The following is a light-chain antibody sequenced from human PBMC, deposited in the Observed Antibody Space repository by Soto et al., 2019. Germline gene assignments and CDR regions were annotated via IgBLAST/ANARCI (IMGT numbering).Light chain of an antibody. Sequence: EIVLTQSPATLSLSPGERATLSCRASRSVDSYLAWYQQKPGQAPRLLIYDASNRATGIPPRFSGSGSGTDFTLTIGSLEPEDFAVYYCEQRINWPRTVGGGTEVDIK. CDR2: DAS. CDR1: RSVDSY. J-gene: IGKJ4*01. CDR3: EQRINWPRT. V-gene: IGKV3-11*01.